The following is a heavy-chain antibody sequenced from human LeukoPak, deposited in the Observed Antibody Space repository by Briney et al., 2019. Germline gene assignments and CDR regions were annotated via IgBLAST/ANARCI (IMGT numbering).Heavy chain of an antibody. D-gene: IGHD2-21*01. CDR1: GFTFSSYA. J-gene: IGHJ4*02. CDR3: ARDRYRASGGVVVFFDY. CDR2: ISYDGSNK. V-gene: IGHV3-30-3*01. Sequence: GGSLRLPCAASGFTFSSYAMHWVRQAPGKGLEWVAVISYDGSNKYYADSVKGRFTVSRDNAKNTLYLQMNSLRAEDTAVYYCARDRYRASGGVVVFFDYWGQGTLVTVSS.